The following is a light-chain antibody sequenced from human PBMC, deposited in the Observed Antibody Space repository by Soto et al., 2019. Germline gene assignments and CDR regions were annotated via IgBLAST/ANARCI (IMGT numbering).Light chain of an antibody. V-gene: IGKV3-11*01. CDR2: DAS. CDR3: LQDINYPWT. J-gene: IGKJ1*01. CDR1: HDVSVS. Sequence: EIVLTQSPDTLSLSPGEGATLSCRASHDVSVSLVWYRQRPGQSPRLLIHDASNRATGISARFSGSGSGTDFTLAISSLQPEDSATYYCLQDINYPWTFGQGTKVDIK.